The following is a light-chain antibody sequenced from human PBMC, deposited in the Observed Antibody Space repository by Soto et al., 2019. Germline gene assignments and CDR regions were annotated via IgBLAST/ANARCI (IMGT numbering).Light chain of an antibody. Sequence: QSVLTQPPSASGTPGQRVTISCSGNTSNIGRSTVTWYQQFPGAAPKLLIYGNTQRPLGVPVRFSGSKSDTSASLAISGLQSEDEADYYCATGKDGVFVFGIGTKVTVL. CDR1: TSNIGRST. V-gene: IGLV1-44*01. J-gene: IGLJ1*01. CDR3: ATGKDGVFV. CDR2: GNT.